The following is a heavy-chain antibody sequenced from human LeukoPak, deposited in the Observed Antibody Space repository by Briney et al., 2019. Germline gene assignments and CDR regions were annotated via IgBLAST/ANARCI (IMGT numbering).Heavy chain of an antibody. Sequence: GGSLRLSCAASGFTVSSNYMSWVRQAPGKGLEWVSVIYSGGSTYYADSAKGRFTISRDNSKNTLYLQMNSLRAEDTAVYYCARDHSSRADYWGQGTLVTVSS. J-gene: IGHJ4*02. CDR1: GFTVSSNY. CDR3: ARDHSSRADY. V-gene: IGHV3-66*01. CDR2: IYSGGST. D-gene: IGHD6-13*01.